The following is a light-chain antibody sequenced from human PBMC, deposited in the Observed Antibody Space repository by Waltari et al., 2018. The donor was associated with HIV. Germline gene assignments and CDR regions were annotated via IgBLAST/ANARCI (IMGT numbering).Light chain of an antibody. CDR2: AAL. J-gene: IGKJ2*01. Sequence: DIQMTQSPSSLSASVGDRVTITCRASQRISSYLNWYQQKPGKAPNLLISAALNLQSGVPSRFSGGRSETDFTLTIDSLQPEDSATYYCQQSYSAPPTFGQWTKLEIK. CDR1: QRISSY. CDR3: QQSYSAPPT. V-gene: IGKV1-39*01.